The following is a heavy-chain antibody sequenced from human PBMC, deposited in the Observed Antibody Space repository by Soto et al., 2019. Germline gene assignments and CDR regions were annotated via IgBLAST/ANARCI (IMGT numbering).Heavy chain of an antibody. D-gene: IGHD2-15*01. CDR2: INPSGGST. CDR3: ARYCSGGSCYSGMDV. CDR1: GYTFTSYY. Sequence: ASVKVSCKASGYTFTSYYMHWVRQAPGQGLEWMGIINPSGGSTSYAQKFQGRVTMTRDTSTSTVYMELSSLRSEDTAVYYCARYCSGGSCYSGMDVWGQGTTVTVSS. V-gene: IGHV1-46*01. J-gene: IGHJ6*02.